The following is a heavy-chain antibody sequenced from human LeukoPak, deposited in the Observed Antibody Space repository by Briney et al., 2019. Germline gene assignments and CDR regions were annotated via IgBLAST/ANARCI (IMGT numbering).Heavy chain of an antibody. D-gene: IGHD3-3*01. J-gene: IGHJ3*02. Sequence: SGGSLRLSCAASGFTFSSHSMNWVRQAPGKGLEWVGRIKSKTDGGTTDYAAPVKGRFTISRDDSKNTLYLQMNSLKTEDTAVYYCTTDGEDDFWSGQDAFDIWGQGTMVTVSS. CDR3: TTDGEDDFWSGQDAFDI. CDR2: IKSKTDGGTT. CDR1: GFTFSSHS. V-gene: IGHV3-15*07.